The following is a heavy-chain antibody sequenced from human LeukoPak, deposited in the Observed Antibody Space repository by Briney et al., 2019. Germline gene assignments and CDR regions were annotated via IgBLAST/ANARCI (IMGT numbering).Heavy chain of an antibody. D-gene: IGHD6-19*01. J-gene: IGHJ5*02. V-gene: IGHV4-61*02. CDR3: ARDIAVAGSKFDP. CDR1: GGPISSGSYY. Sequence: SETLSLTCTVSGGPISSGSYYWSWIQQPAGKGLEWIGRIYTSGSTNYNPSLKSRVTISVDTSKNQFSLKLSSVTAADTAVYYCARDIAVAGSKFDPWGQGTLVTVSS. CDR2: IYTSGST.